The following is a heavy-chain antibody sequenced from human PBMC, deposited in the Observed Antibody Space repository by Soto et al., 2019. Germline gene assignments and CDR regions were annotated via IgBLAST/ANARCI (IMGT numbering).Heavy chain of an antibody. J-gene: IGHJ5*02. CDR3: AALWFGDTLNWFDP. V-gene: IGHV2-5*08. D-gene: IGHD3-10*01. CDR1: GFSLTSPGMC. CDR2: IYWNDDK. Sequence: SGPTLVNPTETLTLTCTFSGFSLTSPGMCVSWIRQSPGKALEWLALIYWNDDKRYSPSLKSRLTITKDTSKNQVVLTMTNMDPVDTATYYCAALWFGDTLNWFDPWGQGTLVTVSS.